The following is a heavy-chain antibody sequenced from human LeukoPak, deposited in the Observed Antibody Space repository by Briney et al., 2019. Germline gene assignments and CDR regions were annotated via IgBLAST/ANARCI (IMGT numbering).Heavy chain of an antibody. D-gene: IGHD6-13*01. CDR1: GGSFSGYY. CDR2: INHSGST. J-gene: IGHJ4*02. CDR3: ARQLYSSSWYSPSGYFDY. Sequence: SETLSLTCAVYGGSFSGYYWSWIRQPPGKGLEWIGEINHSGSTNYNPSLKSRVTISVNTSKNQFSLKLSSVTAADTAVYYCARQLYSSSWYSPSGYFDYWGQGTLVTVSS. V-gene: IGHV4-34*01.